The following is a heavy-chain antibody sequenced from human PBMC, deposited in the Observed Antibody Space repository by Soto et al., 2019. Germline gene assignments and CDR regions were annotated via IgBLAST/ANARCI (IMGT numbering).Heavy chain of an antibody. J-gene: IGHJ1*01. CDR3: ASGASRSGDYSGDAEYFQH. V-gene: IGHV1-18*04. D-gene: IGHD3-3*01. CDR1: GYTFTSYG. Sequence: QVQLVQSGAEVKKPGASVKVSCKASGYTFTSYGISWVRQAPGQGLEWMGWISAYNGNTNYAQKLQGRVTMTTDTSTSTAYKELCSLRSDDTAVYSCASGASRSGDYSGDAEYFQHWGQGTLVTVSS. CDR2: ISAYNGNT.